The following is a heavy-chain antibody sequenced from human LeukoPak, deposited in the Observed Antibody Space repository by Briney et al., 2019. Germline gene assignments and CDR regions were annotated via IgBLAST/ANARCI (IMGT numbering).Heavy chain of an antibody. J-gene: IGHJ4*02. V-gene: IGHV4-34*01. D-gene: IGHD3-22*01. CDR2: INHSGST. Sequence: SETLSLTCAVYGGSFSGYYWSWIRQPPGKGLEWIGEINHSGSTNYNPSLKSRVTISVDTSKNQFSLKLGSVTAADTAVYYCARAQALYDSSGYYYSYYFDYWGQGTLVTVSS. CDR1: GGSFSGYY. CDR3: ARAQALYDSSGYYYSYYFDY.